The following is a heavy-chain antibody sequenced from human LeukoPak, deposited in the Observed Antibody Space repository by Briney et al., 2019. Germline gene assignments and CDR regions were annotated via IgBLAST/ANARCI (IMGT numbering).Heavy chain of an antibody. Sequence: GGSLRLSCVASGFTFRTYWMHWVRQAPGKGLVWVSRIKGDGSTTNYADSVRGRFTISRDNSKNTLYLQMNSLRAEDTAVYYCARFGTDYYDSSGYYQRGYYYGMDVWGQGTTVTVSS. CDR3: ARFGTDYYDSSGYYQRGYYYGMDV. CDR1: GFTFRTYW. J-gene: IGHJ6*02. D-gene: IGHD3-22*01. CDR2: IKGDGSTT. V-gene: IGHV3-74*01.